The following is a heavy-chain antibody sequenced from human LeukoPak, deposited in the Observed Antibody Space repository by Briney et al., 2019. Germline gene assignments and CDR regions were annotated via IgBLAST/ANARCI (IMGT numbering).Heavy chain of an antibody. D-gene: IGHD3-16*02. V-gene: IGHV1-69*04. CDR3: ARDNPFGSFGMDV. J-gene: IGHJ6*02. CDR2: IIPLVGIS. Sequence: SVKVSCKASGGTFDNYCITWVRQAPGQGLEWMGRIIPLVGISNYAQKLQGRVTITADESTSTAYMELSSLRSEDTAVYYCARDNPFGSFGMDVWGQGTTVTVSS. CDR1: GGTFDNYC.